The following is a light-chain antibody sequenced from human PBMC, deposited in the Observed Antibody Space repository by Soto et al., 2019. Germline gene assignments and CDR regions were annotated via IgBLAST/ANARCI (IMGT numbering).Light chain of an antibody. J-gene: IGKJ5*01. CDR2: GAS. Sequence: EIVMTQSPATLSVSPGERATLSCRATQSVSSSYLAWYQQKPGQAPRLLIYGASSRATGIPDRFSGSGSGTEFTLTISRLEPEDFEVYYCQQYGSSPPINFGQGTRLEIK. V-gene: IGKV3-20*01. CDR3: QQYGSSPPIN. CDR1: QSVSSSY.